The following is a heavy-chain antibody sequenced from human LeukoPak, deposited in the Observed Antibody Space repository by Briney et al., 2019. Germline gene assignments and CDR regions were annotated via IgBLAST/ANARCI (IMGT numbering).Heavy chain of an antibody. Sequence: SQTLSLTCTVSGGSISSGDYYWSWIRQPPGKGLEWIGYIYYSGSTYFNPSLKSRVTISVDTSKNQFSLKLSSVTAADTAVYYCARVSVNYYGSGSYELGWFDPWGQGTLVTVSS. CDR3: ARVSVNYYGSGSYELGWFDP. J-gene: IGHJ5*02. CDR2: IYYSGST. D-gene: IGHD3-10*01. V-gene: IGHV4-30-4*01. CDR1: GGSISSGDYY.